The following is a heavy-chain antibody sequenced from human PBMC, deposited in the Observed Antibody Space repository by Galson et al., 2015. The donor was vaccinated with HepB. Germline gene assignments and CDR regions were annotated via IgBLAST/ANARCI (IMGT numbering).Heavy chain of an antibody. CDR3: SRGRRERLDY. CDR2: IRSIEFGGAT. Sequence: SLRLSCAASGFTFGDFAVSWFRLPPGKGLEWVGFIRSIEFGGATEYAASVKGRFTISRDDSKNIAHLQMESLKIEDTAVYYCSRGRRERLDYWGQGTLVTVSS. V-gene: IGHV3-49*03. J-gene: IGHJ4*02. CDR1: GFTFGDFA. D-gene: IGHD1-26*01.